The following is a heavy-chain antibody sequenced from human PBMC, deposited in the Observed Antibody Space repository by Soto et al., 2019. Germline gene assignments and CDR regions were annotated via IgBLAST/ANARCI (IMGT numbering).Heavy chain of an antibody. CDR3: ARGPGIQLWFSTDI. CDR1: GGSVSSGSYY. Sequence: SETLSLTCTVSGGSVSSGSYYWSWIRQPPGKGLEWIGYIYYRGSTNYNPSLKSRVTISVDTSKHQFSLKLSSVTAVDTAVYYCARGPGIQLWFSTDIWGQGTMVTVSS. J-gene: IGHJ3*02. CDR2: IYYRGST. V-gene: IGHV4-61*01. D-gene: IGHD5-18*01.